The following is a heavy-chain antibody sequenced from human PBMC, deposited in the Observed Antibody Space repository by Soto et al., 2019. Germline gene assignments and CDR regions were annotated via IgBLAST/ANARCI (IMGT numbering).Heavy chain of an antibody. Sequence: EVHLEESGGDLVQPGGSLRLSCAASGFSVNANYMTWVRQAPGKGLEWVSIIYNSGSTFYADSVKGRFTISRLTFKNTLFLQMNNLRPEDTAVYYCARGGYSSGWYHGAFDVWGQGTMVTVSS. CDR3: ARGGYSSGWYHGAFDV. CDR1: GFSVNANY. J-gene: IGHJ3*01. D-gene: IGHD6-19*01. CDR2: IYNSGST. V-gene: IGHV3-53*04.